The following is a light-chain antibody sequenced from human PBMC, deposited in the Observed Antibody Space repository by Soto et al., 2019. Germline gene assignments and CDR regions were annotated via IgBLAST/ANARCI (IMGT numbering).Light chain of an antibody. J-gene: IGKJ4*01. CDR2: AGT. Sequence: IQLTQSPSSLSASVGDRVTITCRASQAINSYLAWYQQKPGKAPNLVIYAGTSLQSGVPSRFSGSGSGTEFTLTISSLQPEDFATYYCQQLHVYPSTFGGGTKVE. CDR1: QAINSY. V-gene: IGKV1-9*01. CDR3: QQLHVYPST.